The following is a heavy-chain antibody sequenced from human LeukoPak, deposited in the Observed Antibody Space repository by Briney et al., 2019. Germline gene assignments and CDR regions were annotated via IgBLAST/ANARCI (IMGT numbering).Heavy chain of an antibody. CDR2: IYYSGST. Sequence: PSETLSLTCTVSGGSISSGDYYWSWIRQPPGKGLEWIGYIYYSGSTYYNPSLKSRVTISVDTSKNQFSLQLSSVTAADTAVYYCAREIFGVARKDAFDIWGQGTMVTVSS. CDR1: GGSISSGDYY. D-gene: IGHD3-3*01. J-gene: IGHJ3*02. V-gene: IGHV4-30-4*08. CDR3: AREIFGVARKDAFDI.